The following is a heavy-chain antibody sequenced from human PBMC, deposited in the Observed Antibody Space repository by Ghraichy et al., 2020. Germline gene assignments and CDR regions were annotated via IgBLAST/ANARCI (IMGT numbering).Heavy chain of an antibody. CDR1: GFTFSSYA. V-gene: IGHV3-23*01. J-gene: IGHJ6*02. CDR3: AKANPYSNFDYYYGMDV. D-gene: IGHD4-11*01. Sequence: GGSLRLSCAASGFTFSSYAMSWVRQAPGKGLEWVSGISGSGGSTYADSVKGRFTISRDNSKNTLYLQMNSLRAEDTAVYYCAKANPYSNFDYYYGMDVWGQGTTVTVSS. CDR2: ISGSGGST.